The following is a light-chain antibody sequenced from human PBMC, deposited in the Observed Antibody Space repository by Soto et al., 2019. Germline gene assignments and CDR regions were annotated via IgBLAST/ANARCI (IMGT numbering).Light chain of an antibody. CDR1: RSDVGAYTY. J-gene: IGLJ2*01. Sequence: QSALTQPPSASGSPGQSVTISCTGTRSDVGAYTYVSWYQQHPGKAPKLIIYEVTKRPSGVPDRLSGSKSGNTASLTVSGLQAEDEADYYCASYAGSNTVVFGGGTKLTVL. CDR3: ASYAGSNTVV. V-gene: IGLV2-8*01. CDR2: EVT.